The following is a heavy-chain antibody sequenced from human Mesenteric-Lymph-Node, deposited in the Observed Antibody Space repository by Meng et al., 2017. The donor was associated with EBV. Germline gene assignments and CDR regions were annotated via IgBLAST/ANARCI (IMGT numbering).Heavy chain of an antibody. CDR1: GDTFSTYA. J-gene: IGHJ4*02. CDR3: ARDRDAYNYYFDY. V-gene: IGHV1-69*01. Sequence: SGTEAKKAGSVGKVSCKTSGDTFSTYAITCVRQAPGQGPEWMGGIIPLFGPPNYAQKFQGRVTIIADESTNTAYMELSSLRSEDTAVYYCARDRDAYNYYFDYWGQGTLVTVSS. CDR2: IIPLFGPP. D-gene: IGHD5-24*01.